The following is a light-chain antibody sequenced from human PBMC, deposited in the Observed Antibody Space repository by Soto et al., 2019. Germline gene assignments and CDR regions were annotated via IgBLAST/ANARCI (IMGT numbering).Light chain of an antibody. CDR2: FAS. CDR1: QSVRSW. V-gene: IGKV1-5*01. CDR3: QQYNSYSLYS. Sequence: DIQLSQSPSILSASVGDRVTITCRASQSVRSWLAWYQQQPGKAPKLLIYFASILESGVPSRFSGSGSETEYTLTITSLQPEDFATYYCQQYNSYSLYSFGQGTKVEIK. J-gene: IGKJ2*01.